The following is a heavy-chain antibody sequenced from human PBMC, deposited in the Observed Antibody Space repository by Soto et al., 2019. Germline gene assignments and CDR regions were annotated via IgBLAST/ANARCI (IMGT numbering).Heavy chain of an antibody. D-gene: IGHD3-22*01. J-gene: IGHJ4*02. CDR1: GGSISSYY. CDR3: ARQDRSRGFYYPFDY. CDR2: VYSSGST. V-gene: IGHV4-59*01. Sequence: PSETLSLTCTVSGGSISSYYWNWIRQPPGKGLEWIGYVYSSGSTNYNPSLKSRVTISVDTSKNQFSLKLTSVTAADTAVYYCARQDRSRGFYYPFDYWGQGTLVTVSS.